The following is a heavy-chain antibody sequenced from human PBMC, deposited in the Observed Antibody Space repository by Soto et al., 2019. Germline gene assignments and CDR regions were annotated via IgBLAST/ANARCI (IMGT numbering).Heavy chain of an antibody. CDR2: FDPEDGEA. V-gene: IGHV1-24*01. CDR3: STGACSSCQKKGFDY. CDR1: GYTRTSLS. J-gene: IGHJ4*02. Sequence: ASVKFSCTFSGYTRTSLSMHCVRQAPGKGLEWMGGFDPEDGEAIYAQKFQGRVTMTEDTSTDTAYMELSSLRSEDTAVYYCSTGACSSCQKKGFDYWCLGTLVTVSS. D-gene: IGHD6-13*01.